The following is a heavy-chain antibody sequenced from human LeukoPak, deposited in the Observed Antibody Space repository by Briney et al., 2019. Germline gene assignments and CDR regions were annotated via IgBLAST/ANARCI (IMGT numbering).Heavy chain of an antibody. Sequence: PGGSLRLSCVASGFTFSSYAMSWVRQAPGKGLEWVSGISGSGDNTYYADSVKGRFTISRDNSKNTLYLQMNSLRAEDTAVYYCARDDYSSGWLVIDFWGQGTLVTVSS. D-gene: IGHD6-19*01. V-gene: IGHV3-23*01. CDR2: ISGSGDNT. CDR1: GFTFSSYA. CDR3: ARDDYSSGWLVIDF. J-gene: IGHJ4*02.